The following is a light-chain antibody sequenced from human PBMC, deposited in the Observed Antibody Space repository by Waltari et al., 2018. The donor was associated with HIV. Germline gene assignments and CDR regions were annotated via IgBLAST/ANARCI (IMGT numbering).Light chain of an antibody. CDR3: QQSLSVPYVS. Sequence: RVTIYCRASQNIRNYVNWFQQRPGKAPTLLIHGASSLQSGVPSRFSGSGSGTDFTLIISGLQPEDIATYYCQQSLSVPYVSFGGGTKVEIK. CDR2: GAS. V-gene: IGKV1-39*01. J-gene: IGKJ4*01. CDR1: QNIRNY.